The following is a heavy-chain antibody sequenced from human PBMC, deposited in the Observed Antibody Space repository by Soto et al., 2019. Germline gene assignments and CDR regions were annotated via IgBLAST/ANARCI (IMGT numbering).Heavy chain of an antibody. D-gene: IGHD3-16*01. CDR2: ISSNGGST. Sequence: GGSLRLSCSASGFTFSSYAMHWVRQAPGKGLEYVSSISSNGGSTYYADSVKGRFTISRDNVKNTLYLQMSSLRAEDTAVHYCVKGVLRFRSGQGDAFDXWGQGTMVNVS. V-gene: IGHV3-64D*06. J-gene: IGHJ3*02. CDR3: VKGVLRFRSGQGDAFDX. CDR1: GFTFSSYA.